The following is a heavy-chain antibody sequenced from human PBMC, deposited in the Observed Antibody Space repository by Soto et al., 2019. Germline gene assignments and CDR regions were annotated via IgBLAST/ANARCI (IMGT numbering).Heavy chain of an antibody. CDR1: GFTFSSYS. J-gene: IGHJ5*02. D-gene: IGHD3-22*01. CDR3: AKRPTPNYYESRAPTNWLHP. Sequence: RRSLRLSCAASGFTFSSYSMSLVRQAPGKGLGWVSAISGTAASTYYADSVKGRFTISRENCNNTLYLQMNSLRAEATAVYYCAKRPTPNYYESRAPTNWLHPAGQATLVTVSS. CDR2: ISGTAAST. V-gene: IGHV3-23*01.